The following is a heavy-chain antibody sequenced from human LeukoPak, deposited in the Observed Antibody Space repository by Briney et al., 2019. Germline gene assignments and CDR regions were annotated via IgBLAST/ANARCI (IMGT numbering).Heavy chain of an antibody. V-gene: IGHV4-30-4*08. J-gene: IGHJ2*01. CDR2: IYYSGST. Sequence: PSQTLSLTCTVSGGSISSGSYYWSWIRQPPGKGLEWIGYIYYSGSTYYNPSLKSRVTISVDTSKNQFSLKLSSVTAADTAVYYCARDSSSSSTWYFDLWGRGTLVTVSS. D-gene: IGHD6-6*01. CDR3: ARDSSSSSTWYFDL. CDR1: GGSISSGSYY.